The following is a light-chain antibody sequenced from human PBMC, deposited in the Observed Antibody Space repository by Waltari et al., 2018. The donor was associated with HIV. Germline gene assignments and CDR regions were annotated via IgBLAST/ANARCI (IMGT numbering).Light chain of an antibody. Sequence: QSALTQPASVSGSPGQSITISSTGTSSDAGGHKHAPWYQQHPGKAPKLMIYEVMNRPSGVSNRFSGSKSGNTASLTISGLQAEDEADYYCSSYTSSSTDVFGTGTKVTVL. CDR2: EVM. V-gene: IGLV2-14*01. CDR1: SSDAGGHKH. J-gene: IGLJ1*01. CDR3: SSYTSSSTDV.